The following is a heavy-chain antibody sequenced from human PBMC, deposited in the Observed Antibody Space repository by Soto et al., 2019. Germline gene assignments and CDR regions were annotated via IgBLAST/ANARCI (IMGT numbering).Heavy chain of an antibody. J-gene: IGHJ4*02. CDR3: ARTVGAAYYFDF. V-gene: IGHV4-4*07. CDR1: GDSMTKYY. Sequence: PSETLSLTCNVSGDSMTKYYWSWIRQPAGKGLEWIGRIYTSGSTNYNPSLKSRVTMSIDTPNNHFSLNLKSVTAADTAVYYCARTVGAAYYFDFWGQGALVTVSS. CDR2: IYTSGST. D-gene: IGHD1-26*01.